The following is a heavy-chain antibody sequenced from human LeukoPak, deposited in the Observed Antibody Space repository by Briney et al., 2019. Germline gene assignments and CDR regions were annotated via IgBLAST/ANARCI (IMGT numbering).Heavy chain of an antibody. CDR2: INKSGGGT. J-gene: IGHJ4*02. D-gene: IGHD6-19*01. V-gene: IGHV3-23*01. CDR3: AKVTWSSSGSDY. CDR1: GFTFSSYD. Sequence: GGSLRLSCAASGFTFSSYDMSWVRQAPGKGLEWVSGINKSGGGTYYADSVKGRFAMSRDNSKNTLFLQMNSLRAEDTAVYYCAKVTWSSSGSDYWGQGTLVTVSS.